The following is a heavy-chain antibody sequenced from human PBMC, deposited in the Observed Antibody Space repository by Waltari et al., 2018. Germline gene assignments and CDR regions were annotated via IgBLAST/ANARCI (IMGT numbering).Heavy chain of an antibody. D-gene: IGHD3-16*01. CDR3: ATYQSWGDPFEI. J-gene: IGHJ3*02. CDR2: IIPLLSAA. V-gene: IGHV1-69*15. CDR1: GDSFNTHS. Sequence: QVQLEQSGAEVKMPGSSVTISCRTSGDSFNTHSISWVRQAPGQGLEWMGRIIPLLSAARRAPRFEGRVTITADASTFTGHLELSSLKSGDTGIYYCATYQSWGDPFEIWAQGKLVTVSS.